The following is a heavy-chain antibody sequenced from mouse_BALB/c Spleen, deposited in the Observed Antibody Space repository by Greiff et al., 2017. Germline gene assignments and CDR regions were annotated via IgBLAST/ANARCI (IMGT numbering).Heavy chain of an antibody. J-gene: IGHJ1*01. CDR3: ARHDADFDV. CDR2: ISSGGSYT. Sequence: EVKLMESGGDLVKPGGSLKLSCAASGFTFSSYGMSWVRQTPDKRLEWVATISSGGSYTYYPDSVKGRFTISRDNAKNTLYLQMSSLKSEDTAMYYCARHDADFDVWGAGTTVTVSS. D-gene: IGHD2-3*01. V-gene: IGHV5-6*01. CDR1: GFTFSSYG.